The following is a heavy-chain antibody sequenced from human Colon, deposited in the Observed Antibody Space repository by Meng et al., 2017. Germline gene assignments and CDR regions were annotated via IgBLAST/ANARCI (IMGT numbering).Heavy chain of an antibody. D-gene: IGHD3-22*01. CDR3: ATDGLRHYYESSDPETAYDM. CDR2: IYHGGHI. J-gene: IGHJ3*02. Sequence: SETLSLTCVVSDNSFRCGHAWVWVRQPPRKGLEWVGNIYHGGHICSKPALRSRVTMSVDTSKKQLSLRLSSVTAVDTAIYYCATDGLRHYYESSDPETAYDMWGQGTVVTVSS. V-gene: IGHV4-28*05. CDR1: DNSFRCGHA.